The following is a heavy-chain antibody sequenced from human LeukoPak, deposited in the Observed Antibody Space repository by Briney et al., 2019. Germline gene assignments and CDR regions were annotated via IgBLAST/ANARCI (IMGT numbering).Heavy chain of an antibody. Sequence: PGGSLRLSCAASGFTFSSYKMNWVRQAPGKGLEWVSYISSSGSTIYYADSVKGRFTISRDNAKNSLYLQMNSLRAEDTAVYYCAGDSIAAAGFDYWGQGTLVTVSS. V-gene: IGHV3-48*03. CDR3: AGDSIAAAGFDY. J-gene: IGHJ4*02. CDR1: GFTFSSYK. CDR2: ISSSGSTI. D-gene: IGHD6-13*01.